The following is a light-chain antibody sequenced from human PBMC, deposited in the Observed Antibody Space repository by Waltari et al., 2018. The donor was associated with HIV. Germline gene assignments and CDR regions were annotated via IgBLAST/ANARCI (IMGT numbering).Light chain of an antibody. Sequence: EIVMTQSPGTLSLSPGERATFSCRASQSVSSHLAWYQQKPGQAPRLLIDRASTRATGIPARFSGSGSGTEFTLTISSLQSEDFAVYYCQQYENWPPFTFGQGTRLQIK. J-gene: IGKJ2*01. CDR1: QSVSSH. CDR2: RAS. CDR3: QQYENWPPFT. V-gene: IGKV3-15*01.